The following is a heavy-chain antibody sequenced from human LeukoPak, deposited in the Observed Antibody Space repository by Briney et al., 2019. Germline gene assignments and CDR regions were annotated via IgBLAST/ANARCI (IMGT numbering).Heavy chain of an antibody. CDR3: ARGGMVGVDY. D-gene: IGHD1-26*01. Sequence: GGSLRLSCAASGFTFSSYGMHWVRQAPGKGLEWVAVISYDGSNKYYADSVKGRFTISRDNSKNTLYLQMNSLRDEDTSMYYCARGGMVGVDYWGQGTLVTVSS. J-gene: IGHJ4*02. CDR1: GFTFSSYG. V-gene: IGHV3-30*03. CDR2: ISYDGSNK.